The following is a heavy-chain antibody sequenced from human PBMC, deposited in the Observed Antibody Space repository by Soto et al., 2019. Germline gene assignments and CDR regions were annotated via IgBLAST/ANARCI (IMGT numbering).Heavy chain of an antibody. V-gene: IGHV1-69*12. J-gene: IGHJ6*02. CDR1: GGTFSSYA. CDR2: IIPTFGTA. CDR3: AKDTPSTVATVWGGGTDV. Sequence: QVQLVQSGAEVKKPGSSVKVSCKASGGTFSSYAISWVRQAPGQGLEWMGGIIPTFGTANYAQKFQGRVTITADESTSTAYMELSSLRSEDTAVYYCAKDTPSTVATVWGGGTDVWGQGTTVTVSS. D-gene: IGHD4-4*01.